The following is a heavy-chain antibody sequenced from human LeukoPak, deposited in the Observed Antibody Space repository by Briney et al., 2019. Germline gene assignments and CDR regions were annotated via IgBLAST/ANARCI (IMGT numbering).Heavy chain of an antibody. Sequence: GASVNVSCKASGYTFAAYYIHWVRQAPGQGLEWMGWINPNSGGTKYADNFQGRVTMTSDTSISTVYMELSSDDTAVYYCARVRDGSGSYYPFDYWGQGTLVTVSS. D-gene: IGHD3-10*01. CDR3: ARVRDGSGSYYPFDY. CDR1: GYTFAAYY. V-gene: IGHV1-2*07. CDR2: INPNSGGT. J-gene: IGHJ4*02.